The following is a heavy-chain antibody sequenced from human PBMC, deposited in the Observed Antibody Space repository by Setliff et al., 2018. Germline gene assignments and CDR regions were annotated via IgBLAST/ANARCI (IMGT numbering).Heavy chain of an antibody. CDR2: IIPIFGST. CDR3: ARNIGMGQRDYFDY. V-gene: IGHV1-69*13. CDR1: GGTFSSYA. Sequence: ASVKVSCKASGGTFSSYAISWVRQAPGQGLEWMGGIIPIFGSTNYAQKFQGRVTFSADDSANTAYMELTSLTSEDTAVYYCARNIGMGQRDYFDYWGQGTVVTVSS. J-gene: IGHJ4*02. D-gene: IGHD5-18*01.